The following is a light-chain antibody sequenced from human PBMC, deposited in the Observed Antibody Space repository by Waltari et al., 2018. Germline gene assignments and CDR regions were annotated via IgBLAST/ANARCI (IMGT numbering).Light chain of an antibody. CDR2: GVS. J-gene: IGKJ1*01. Sequence: DTLLTQSPGTLSLSPGERATPSCRASRTVYSDYLAWYQQKSAQAPSLLIYGVSNRATGVADRFSGSGSGTDFYLTITRLEPEDAAVYFCQHYGGFPWSFGQGTKVEI. V-gene: IGKV3-20*01. CDR3: QHYGGFPWS. CDR1: RTVYSDY.